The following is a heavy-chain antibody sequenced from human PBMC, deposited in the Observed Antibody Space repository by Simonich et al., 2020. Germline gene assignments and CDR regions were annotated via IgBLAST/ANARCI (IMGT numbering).Heavy chain of an antibody. V-gene: IGHV1-18*01. CDR2: ISAFKVNK. Sequence: QVQLVQSGAEVKKPGASVKVSCKASGYTFTSYGISWVRQAPGKGLEWMGRISAFKVNKNNAQQLQGKVTMTTDTTTSNAYMELRSLRSDDTAVYYCARSTTGTTAFDIWGQGTMVTVSS. J-gene: IGHJ3*02. D-gene: IGHD1-1*01. CDR1: GYTFTSYG. CDR3: ARSTTGTTAFDI.